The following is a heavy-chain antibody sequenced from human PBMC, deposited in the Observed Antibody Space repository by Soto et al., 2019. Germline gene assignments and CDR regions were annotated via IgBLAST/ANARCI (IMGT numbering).Heavy chain of an antibody. V-gene: IGHV3-23*01. J-gene: IGHJ4*02. CDR2: ISGSGGST. D-gene: IGHD3-22*01. CDR1: GFTFSIYA. CDR3: AKSRGPYYYDSSGYPDY. Sequence: GGALSLSCAASGFTFSIYAMSWFRQAPGKGLEWVSAISGSGGSTYYADSVKGRFTISRDNSKNTLYLQMNSLRAEDTAVYYCAKSRGPYYYDSSGYPDYWGQGTLVTVSS.